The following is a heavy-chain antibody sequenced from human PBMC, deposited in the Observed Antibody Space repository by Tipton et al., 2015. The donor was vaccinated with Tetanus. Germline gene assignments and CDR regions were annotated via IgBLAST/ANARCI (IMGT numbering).Heavy chain of an antibody. D-gene: IGHD3-10*01. Sequence: SLRLSCAASGFTFDNYALHWVRQAPGKGLQWLAVIWYDGSNQYNEASMKGRFTLSRNNAKNTIFLQMNSLRAEDTAVYYCARDVGAGSFRPQAGFDYGGRVTLVTVSS. J-gene: IGHJ4*02. CDR1: GFTFDNYA. CDR3: ARDVGAGSFRPQAGFDY. CDR2: IWYDGSNQ. V-gene: IGHV3-33*01.